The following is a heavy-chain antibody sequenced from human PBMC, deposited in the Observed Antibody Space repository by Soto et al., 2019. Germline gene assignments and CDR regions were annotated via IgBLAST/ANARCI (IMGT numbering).Heavy chain of an antibody. CDR3: AKGSYYGSGSYYIPYGMDV. V-gene: IGHV3-23*01. J-gene: IGHJ6*02. CDR1: GFTFSSYA. Sequence: EVQLLESGGGLVQPGGSLRLSCAASGFTFSSYAMSWVRQAPGKGLEWVSAISGSGGSTYYADSVKGRFTISRDNSKNTLYRTMNRLRAEDTAVYYCAKGSYYGSGSYYIPYGMDVWGQGTTGTVSS. D-gene: IGHD3-10*01. CDR2: ISGSGGST.